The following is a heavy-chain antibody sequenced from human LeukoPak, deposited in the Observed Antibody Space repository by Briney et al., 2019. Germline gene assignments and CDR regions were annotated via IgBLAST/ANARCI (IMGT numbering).Heavy chain of an antibody. V-gene: IGHV3-48*01. J-gene: IGHJ4*02. D-gene: IGHD1-26*01. CDR2: ISTSTTTI. Sequence: GSLRLSCEASGFTFSFFRMNWVRQASGEGLEWISYISTSTTTIYYANSVKGRFTISRDNAKKSLYLQMNSLRVEDTGVYYCASWGEGALDNWGQGTLVTVSS. CDR3: ASWGEGALDN. CDR1: GFTFSFFR.